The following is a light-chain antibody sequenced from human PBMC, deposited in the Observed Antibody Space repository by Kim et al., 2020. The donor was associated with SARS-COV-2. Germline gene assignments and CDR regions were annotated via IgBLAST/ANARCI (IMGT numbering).Light chain of an antibody. J-gene: IGKJ4*01. V-gene: IGKV3-15*01. Sequence: VSPGERATLSCRASQSVSSNLAWYQQKPGQAPRLLIYGASTRATGVPAGFSGSGSGTEFTLTISSLQSEDFAVYYCHQYHDWPLTFGGGTKVDIK. CDR2: GAS. CDR3: HQYHDWPLT. CDR1: QSVSSN.